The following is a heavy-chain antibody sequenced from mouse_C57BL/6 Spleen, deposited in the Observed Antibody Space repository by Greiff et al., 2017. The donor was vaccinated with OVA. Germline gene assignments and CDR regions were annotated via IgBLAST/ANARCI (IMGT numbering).Heavy chain of an antibody. CDR3: TRGSHYYGSSSPYYFDY. Sequence: VKLQESGAELVRPGASVTLSCKASGYTFTDYEMHWVKQTPVHGLEWIGAIDPETGGTAYNQKFKGKAILTADKSSSTAYMELRSLTSEDSAVYYCTRGSHYYGSSSPYYFDYWGQGTTLTVSS. CDR1: GYTFTDYE. CDR2: IDPETGGT. J-gene: IGHJ2*01. V-gene: IGHV1-15*01. D-gene: IGHD1-1*01.